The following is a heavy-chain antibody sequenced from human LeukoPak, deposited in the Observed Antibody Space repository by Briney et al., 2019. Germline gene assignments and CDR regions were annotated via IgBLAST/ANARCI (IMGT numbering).Heavy chain of an antibody. CDR2: ISGSGGST. J-gene: IGHJ4*02. D-gene: IGHD6-19*01. Sequence: GGSLRLSCAASGFTFSSYAMSWVRQAPGKGLEWVSAISGSGGSTYYADSVKGRFTISRDNSKNTLYLQMNSLRAEDTAVYYCAREKRIAVPPKGNYFDYWGQGTLVTVSS. V-gene: IGHV3-23*01. CDR3: AREKRIAVPPKGNYFDY. CDR1: GFTFSSYA.